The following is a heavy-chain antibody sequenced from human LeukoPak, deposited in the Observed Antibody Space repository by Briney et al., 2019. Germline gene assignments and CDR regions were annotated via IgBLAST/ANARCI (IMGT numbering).Heavy chain of an antibody. D-gene: IGHD3-22*01. J-gene: IGHJ3*02. V-gene: IGHV4-39*07. CDR1: GGSISSSSYY. CDR3: ARPDSSLAFDI. Sequence: SETLSLTCTVSGGSISSSSYYWGWIRQPPGKGLEWIGSIYYSGSTYYNPSLKSRVTISVDTSKNQFSLKLSSVTAADTAVYYCARPDSSLAFDIWGQGTMVTVSS. CDR2: IYYSGST.